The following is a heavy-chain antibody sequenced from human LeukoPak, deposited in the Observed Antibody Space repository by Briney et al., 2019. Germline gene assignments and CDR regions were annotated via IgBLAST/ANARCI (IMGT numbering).Heavy chain of an antibody. J-gene: IGHJ5*02. CDR1: GGSISSGGYY. Sequence: SQTLSLTCTVSGGSISSGGYYWSWIRQHPGKGLEWIGYIYYSGSTYYNPSLKSRVTISVDTSKNQFSLKLSSVTAADTAVYYCARGGNIVGNWFDPWGQGTLVTVSS. V-gene: IGHV4-31*03. CDR2: IYYSGST. CDR3: ARGGNIVGNWFDP. D-gene: IGHD2-15*01.